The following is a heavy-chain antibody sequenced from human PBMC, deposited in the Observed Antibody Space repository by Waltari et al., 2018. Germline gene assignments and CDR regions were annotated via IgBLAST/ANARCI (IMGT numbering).Heavy chain of an antibody. J-gene: IGHJ4*02. CDR1: GFTFSNAW. D-gene: IGHD6-6*01. V-gene: IGHV3-15*01. Sequence: EVQLVESGGGLVKPGGSLRLSCAASGFTFSNAWMSWVRQAPGKGLEWVVRIKSKTDGGTTDYAAPVKGRFTISRDDSKNTLYLQMNSLKTEDTAVYYCTTVIAARWDLARGYWGQGTLVTVSS. CDR2: IKSKTDGGTT. CDR3: TTVIAARWDLARGY.